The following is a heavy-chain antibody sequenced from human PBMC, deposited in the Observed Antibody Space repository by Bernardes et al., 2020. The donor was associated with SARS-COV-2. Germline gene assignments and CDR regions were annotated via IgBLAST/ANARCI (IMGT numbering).Heavy chain of an antibody. CDR2: ISTSSIAT. CDR3: ARESIAARRGFDP. D-gene: IGHD6-6*01. CDR1: GFTFSSYS. Sequence: GGSLRLSCTASGFTFSSYSMTWVRQAPGKGLEWFSYISTSSIATDYADSVKGRFTISRDYAKNSLYLQMNSLRDEDTAVYYCARESIAARRGFDPWGQGTLVTVSS. J-gene: IGHJ5*02. V-gene: IGHV3-48*02.